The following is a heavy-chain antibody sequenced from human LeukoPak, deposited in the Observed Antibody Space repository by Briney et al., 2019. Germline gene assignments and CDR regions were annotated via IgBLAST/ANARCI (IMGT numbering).Heavy chain of an antibody. CDR1: GGSISSSNW. CDR3: ARPIYDNVLGTYRYDAFDF. CDR2: IYHSGST. Sequence: PSGTLSLTCAVSGGSISSSNWWSWVRQLPGKGLEWIGEIYHSGSTNYNPSLKSRVTISVDKSKNQFSLKLSSVTAADTAIYYCARPIYDNVLGTYRYDAFDFWGQGTMVTVSS. J-gene: IGHJ3*01. V-gene: IGHV4-4*02. D-gene: IGHD3-16*02.